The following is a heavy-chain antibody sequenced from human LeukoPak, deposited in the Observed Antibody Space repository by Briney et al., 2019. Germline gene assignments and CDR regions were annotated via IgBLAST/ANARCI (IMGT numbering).Heavy chain of an antibody. CDR3: ARDLGYSSSFDY. CDR1: GFTFSSYG. V-gene: IGHV3-33*01. Sequence: GGSLRLSCAASGFTFSSYGMHWVRQAPGKGLEWVAVIWYDGSNKYYADSVKGRFTISRDNSKNTLYLQMNSLRAEDTAVYYCARDLGYSSSFDYWGQGTLVTVSS. D-gene: IGHD6-19*01. CDR2: IWYDGSNK. J-gene: IGHJ4*02.